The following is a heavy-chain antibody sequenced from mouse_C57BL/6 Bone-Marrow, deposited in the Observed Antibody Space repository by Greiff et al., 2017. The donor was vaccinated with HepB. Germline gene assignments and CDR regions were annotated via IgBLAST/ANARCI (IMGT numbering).Heavy chain of an antibody. V-gene: IGHV14-4*01. Sequence: EVQLQQSGAELVRPGASVKLSCTASGFNIKDDYMHWVKQRPEQGLEWIGWIDPENGDTEYATKFQGKATITADTSSNTAYLQLSSLTSEDTAVYYGTTRVIYYGYEDYAMDYWGQGTSVTVSS. D-gene: IGHD2-2*01. CDR3: TTRVIYYGYEDYAMDY. J-gene: IGHJ4*01. CDR1: GFNIKDDY. CDR2: IDPENGDT.